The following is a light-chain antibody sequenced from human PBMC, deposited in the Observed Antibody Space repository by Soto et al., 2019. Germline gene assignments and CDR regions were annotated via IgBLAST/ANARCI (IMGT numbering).Light chain of an antibody. Sequence: EFVLTQSPGTLSLSPGERATLSCRASQSVSSAYLAWYQQKPGQAPRLLISGASSRATGIPDRFSGSGSGTDFSLTISRLEPEDFAVYYCQQYGGSVPITFGQGTRLDIK. CDR2: GAS. J-gene: IGKJ5*01. CDR1: QSVSSAY. V-gene: IGKV3-20*01. CDR3: QQYGGSVPIT.